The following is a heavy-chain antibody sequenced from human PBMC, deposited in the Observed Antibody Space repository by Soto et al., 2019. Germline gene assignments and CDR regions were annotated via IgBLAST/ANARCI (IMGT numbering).Heavy chain of an antibody. V-gene: IGHV3-73*01. CDR2: IRSKANSYAT. CDR1: GFTFSGSA. J-gene: IGHJ4*02. Sequence: GGSLRLSCAASGFTFSGSAMHWVRQASGKGLEWVGRIRSKANSYATAYAASVKGRFTISRDDSKNTAYLQMNSLKTEDTAVYYCTSRKKDSSGYYYWGQGSVVTVSS. CDR3: TSRKKDSSGYYY. D-gene: IGHD3-22*01.